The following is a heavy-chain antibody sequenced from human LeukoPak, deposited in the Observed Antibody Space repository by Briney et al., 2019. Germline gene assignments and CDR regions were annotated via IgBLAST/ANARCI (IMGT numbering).Heavy chain of an antibody. J-gene: IGHJ4*02. V-gene: IGHV3-23*01. CDR3: ARGGYSYDN. D-gene: IGHD5-18*01. CDR2: ISGSGGST. Sequence: GGSLRLSCAASGFTFSSYAMSWFGQAPGKGLEWVSAISGSGGSTYYADSVKGRFTISRDNAKNSLFLQMNSLRVEDTAVYHCARGGYSYDNWGQGTLVTVSS. CDR1: GFTFSSYA.